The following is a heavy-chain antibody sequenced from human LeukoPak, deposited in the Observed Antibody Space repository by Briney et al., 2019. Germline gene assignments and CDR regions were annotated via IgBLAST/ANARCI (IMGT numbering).Heavy chain of an antibody. Sequence: GGSLRLSCAASGLTFADYTMHWVRQAPGKGLEWVSSISSSSSYIYYADSVKGRFTISRDNAKKSLDLQMNSLRAEDTAVYYCARDNPWLASDYWGQGTLVTVSS. V-gene: IGHV3-21*01. D-gene: IGHD6-19*01. CDR1: GLTFADYT. CDR3: ARDNPWLASDY. CDR2: ISSSSSYI. J-gene: IGHJ4*02.